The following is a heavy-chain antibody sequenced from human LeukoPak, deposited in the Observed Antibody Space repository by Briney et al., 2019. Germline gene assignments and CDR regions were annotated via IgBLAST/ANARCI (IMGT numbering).Heavy chain of an antibody. CDR2: IIPIFGTA. D-gene: IGHD3-10*01. CDR1: GGTFSSYA. CDR3: ARWYYYGSGSFPTTNWFDP. Sequence: SVRVSCKASGGTFSSYAISWVRQAPGQGLEWMGGIIPIFGTANYAQKFQGRVTITADESTSTAYMELSSLRSEDTAVYYCARWYYYGSGSFPTTNWFDPWGQGTLVTVSS. V-gene: IGHV1-69*01. J-gene: IGHJ5*02.